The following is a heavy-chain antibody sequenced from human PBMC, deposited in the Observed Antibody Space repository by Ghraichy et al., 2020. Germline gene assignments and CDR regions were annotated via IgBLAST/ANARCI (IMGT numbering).Heavy chain of an antibody. D-gene: IGHD3-3*01. CDR1: GFTFSSYW. J-gene: IGHJ6*02. CDR3: ARDLLRFLEWWNGMDV. CDR2: INSDGSST. Sequence: GESQNISCAASGFTFSSYWMHWVRQAPGKGLVWVSRINSDGSSTSYADSVKGRFTISRDNAKNTLYLQINSLRAEDTAVYYCARDLLRFLEWWNGMDVWGQGTTVTVSS. V-gene: IGHV3-74*01.